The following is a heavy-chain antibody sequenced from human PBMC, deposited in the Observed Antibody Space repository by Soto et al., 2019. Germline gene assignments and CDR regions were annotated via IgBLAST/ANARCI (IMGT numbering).Heavy chain of an antibody. CDR1: GFTFSSYW. V-gene: IGHV3-74*01. CDR2: INSDGSST. D-gene: IGHD2-2*01. J-gene: IGHJ6*02. Sequence: GGSLRLSCAASGFTFSSYWMHWVRQAPGKGLVWVSRINSDGSSTSYADSVKGRFTISRDNAKNTLYLQMNSLRAEDTAVYYCASLIDCSSTSCYYDYGMDVWGQGTTVTVSS. CDR3: ASLIDCSSTSCYYDYGMDV.